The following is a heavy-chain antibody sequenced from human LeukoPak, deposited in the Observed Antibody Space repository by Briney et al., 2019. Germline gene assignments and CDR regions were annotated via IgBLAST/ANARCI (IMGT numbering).Heavy chain of an antibody. J-gene: IGHJ4*02. CDR2: IKQDGSEK. V-gene: IGHV3-7*01. CDR1: GFTFSSYW. CDR3: ARVLNYYGSGSYYEKYYLDY. Sequence: GGSLRLSCAASGFTFSSYWMSWVRQAPGKGLEWVANIKQDGSEKYYVDSVKGRFTISRDNAKNSLYLQMNSLRAEDTAVYYCARVLNYYGSGSYYEKYYLDYWGQGTLVTVSS. D-gene: IGHD3-10*01.